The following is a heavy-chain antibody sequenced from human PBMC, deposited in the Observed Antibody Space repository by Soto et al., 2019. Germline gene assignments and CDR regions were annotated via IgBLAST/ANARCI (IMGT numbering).Heavy chain of an antibody. CDR1: GFTFSSYG. Sequence: GGSLRLSCAASGFTFSSYGMHWVRQAPGKGLEWVAVIWYDGSNKYYADSVKGRFTISRDNSKNTLYLQMNSLRVEDTAVHYCAKDRLAGNFDYWGQGTQVTVSS. CDR3: AKDRLAGNFDY. V-gene: IGHV3-33*06. J-gene: IGHJ4*02. CDR2: IWYDGSNK.